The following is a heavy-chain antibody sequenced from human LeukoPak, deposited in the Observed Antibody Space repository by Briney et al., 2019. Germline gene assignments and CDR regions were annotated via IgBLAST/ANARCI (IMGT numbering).Heavy chain of an antibody. CDR1: GGSIRSSSYY. CDR2: IYYSGST. J-gene: IGHJ5*02. Sequence: SETLSLTCTVSGGSIRSSSYYWGWIRQPPGRGLEWIGSIYYSGSTYYNPSLKSRVTISVDTSKNQFSLKLSSVTAADTAVYYCARDRITIFGVVITNWFDPWGQGTLVTVSS. V-gene: IGHV4-39*07. D-gene: IGHD3-3*01. CDR3: ARDRITIFGVVITNWFDP.